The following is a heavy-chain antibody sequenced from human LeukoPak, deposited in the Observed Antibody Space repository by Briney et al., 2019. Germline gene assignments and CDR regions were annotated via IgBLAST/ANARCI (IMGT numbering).Heavy chain of an antibody. CDR2: ISSSSSYI. CDR1: GFTFSSYS. V-gene: IGHV3-21*01. CDR3: ARDLLWFGKLFVP. J-gene: IGHJ5*02. Sequence: GGSLRLSCAASGFTFSSYSMNWVRQAPGKGLEWVSSISSSSSYIYYADSVKGRFTISRDNAKNSLYLQMNSLRAEDTAVYYCARDLLWFGKLFVPWGQGTLVTVSS. D-gene: IGHD3-10*01.